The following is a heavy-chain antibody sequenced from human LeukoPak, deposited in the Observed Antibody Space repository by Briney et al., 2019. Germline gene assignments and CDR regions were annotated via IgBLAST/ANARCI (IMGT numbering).Heavy chain of an antibody. CDR3: AKGELRYSSSWYVY. CDR1: GVTFSSYG. CDR2: ILYDGSNK. V-gene: IGHV3-33*06. Sequence: GGSLRLSCAASGVTFSSYGMHWVRQAPGKGLEWGAVILYDGSNKYYADSVKGRFTISRDNSKNTLYLQMNSLRAEDTAVYYCAKGELRYSSSWYVYWGQGTLVTVSS. D-gene: IGHD6-13*01. J-gene: IGHJ4*02.